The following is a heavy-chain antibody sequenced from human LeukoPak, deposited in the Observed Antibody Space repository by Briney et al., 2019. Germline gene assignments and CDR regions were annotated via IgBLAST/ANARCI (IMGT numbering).Heavy chain of an antibody. Sequence: GGSLRLSCAASGFTFSSYSMNWVRQAPGKGLEWVSSISSSSSYIYYADSVKGRFTISRDNSRNVLYLQMNSLRADDAAIYYCARGYCTSTNCNNWFDPWGQGTLVTVSS. J-gene: IGHJ5*02. CDR3: ARGYCTSTNCNNWFDP. CDR2: ISSSSSYI. D-gene: IGHD2-2*01. V-gene: IGHV3-21*04. CDR1: GFTFSSYS.